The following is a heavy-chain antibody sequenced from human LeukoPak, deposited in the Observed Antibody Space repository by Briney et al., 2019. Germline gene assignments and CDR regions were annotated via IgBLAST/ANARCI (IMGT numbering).Heavy chain of an antibody. D-gene: IGHD1-26*01. CDR1: GGSISNGNYY. CDR3: ARDRGASPFDP. J-gene: IGHJ5*02. V-gene: IGHV4-30-4*01. CDR2: IYFSGST. Sequence: PSETLSLTCTVSGGSISNGNYYWSWIRQPPGKGLEWIGYIYFSGSTYYSPSLKSRVTMSVDTSKNQFSLKLSSVTAADTAVYYCARDRGASPFDPWGQGTLVTVSS.